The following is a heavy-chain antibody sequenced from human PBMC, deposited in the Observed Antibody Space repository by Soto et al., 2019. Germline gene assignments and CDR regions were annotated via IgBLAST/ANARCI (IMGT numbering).Heavy chain of an antibody. Sequence: QVQLVQSGAEVKKPGSSVKVSCKASGGTFSSYAISWVRQAPGQGLEWMGGIIPIFGTANYAQKFQGRVTITADESTSTAYMELSSLRSENTAVYYCARSRVTYYYDRSAFDIWGQGTMVTVSS. CDR1: GGTFSSYA. J-gene: IGHJ3*02. D-gene: IGHD3-22*01. V-gene: IGHV1-69*01. CDR2: IIPIFGTA. CDR3: ARSRVTYYYDRSAFDI.